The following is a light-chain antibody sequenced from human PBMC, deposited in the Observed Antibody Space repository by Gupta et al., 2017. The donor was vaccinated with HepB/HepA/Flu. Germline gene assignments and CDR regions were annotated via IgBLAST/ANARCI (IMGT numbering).Light chain of an antibody. V-gene: IGKV4-1*01. CDR3: QQYYTTPWT. Sequence: DIVMTQSPDSLAVSLGERDTITCKSSQTVLYSSNNKNYLAWFQQKPGQPPRLLISWASTRDSEVPDRFSGSGSGTEFTLTISSLQAEDVAVYYCQQYYTTPWTFGQGTKVEIK. J-gene: IGKJ1*01. CDR2: WAS. CDR1: QTVLYSSNNKNY.